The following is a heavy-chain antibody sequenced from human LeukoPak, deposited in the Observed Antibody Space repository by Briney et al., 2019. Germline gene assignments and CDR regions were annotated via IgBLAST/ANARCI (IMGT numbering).Heavy chain of an antibody. D-gene: IGHD3-22*01. CDR2: INPNSGGT. V-gene: IGHV1-2*06. J-gene: IGHJ4*02. Sequence: ASVKVSCKASGYTFTGYYMHWVRQAPGQGLEWMGRINPNSGGTNYAQKFQGRVTMTRDTSISTAYMELSRLRSDDTAVNYCARKSYYDSSEDWGQGTLVTVSS. CDR1: GYTFTGYY. CDR3: ARKSYYDSSED.